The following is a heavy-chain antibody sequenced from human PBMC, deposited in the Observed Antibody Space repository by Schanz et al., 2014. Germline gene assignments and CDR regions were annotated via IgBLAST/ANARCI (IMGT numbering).Heavy chain of an antibody. CDR1: GYTFTDYG. D-gene: IGHD6-13*01. CDR3: ARDGVDAAAGGNY. V-gene: IGHV1-69*04. Sequence: QVQVVQSGAEVKKPGASVKVSCKASGYTFTDYGVIWVRQAPGQGLEWMGRIIPILGIANYAQKFQGRVTITADKSTFTAYMDVSSLRSEDTAVYYCARDGVDAAAGGNYWGQGTLVTVSS. J-gene: IGHJ4*02. CDR2: IIPILGIA.